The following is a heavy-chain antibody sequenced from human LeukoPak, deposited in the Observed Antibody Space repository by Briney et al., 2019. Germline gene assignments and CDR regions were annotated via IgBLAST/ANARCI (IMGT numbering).Heavy chain of an antibody. Sequence: SVKVSCTASGGTFSSYAINWVRQAPGQGLEWMGGITPMFGTAKYAQKFQGRVTITADESTSTAYMELSSLRSEDTAVYYCARDSSEFRSLIFHWGQGTLVTVSS. D-gene: IGHD3-9*01. V-gene: IGHV1-69*13. J-gene: IGHJ1*01. CDR2: ITPMFGTA. CDR3: ARDSSEFRSLIFH. CDR1: GGTFSSYA.